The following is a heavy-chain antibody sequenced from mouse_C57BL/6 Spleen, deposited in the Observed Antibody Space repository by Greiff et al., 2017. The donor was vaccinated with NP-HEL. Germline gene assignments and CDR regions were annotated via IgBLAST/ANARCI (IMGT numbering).Heavy chain of an antibody. V-gene: IGHV1-55*01. Sequence: QVQLQQPGAELVKPGASVKMSCKASGYTFTSYWITWVKQRPGQGLEWIGDIYPGSGSTKYNEKFKSKATLTVDTSSSTAYMQLSSLTSEDSAVYYGARDGYRPDWYFDVWGTGTTVTVSS. J-gene: IGHJ1*03. D-gene: IGHD2-3*01. CDR2: IYPGSGST. CDR1: GYTFTSYW. CDR3: ARDGYRPDWYFDV.